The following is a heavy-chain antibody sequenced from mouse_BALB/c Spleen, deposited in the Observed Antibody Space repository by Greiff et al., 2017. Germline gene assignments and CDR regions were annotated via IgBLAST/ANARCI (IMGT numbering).Heavy chain of an antibody. J-gene: IGHJ2*01. CDR3: ARKDYGLYYFDY. CDR1: GFNIKDTY. D-gene: IGHD1-2*01. Sequence: QVHVKQSGAELVKPGASVKLSCTASGFNIKDTYMHWVKQRPGQGLGWIGEIFPGTGTTYYNEKFKGKATLTIDTSSSTAYMQLSSLTSEDSAVYFCARKDYGLYYFDYWGQGTTLTVSS. V-gene: IGHV1S132*01. CDR2: IFPGTGTT.